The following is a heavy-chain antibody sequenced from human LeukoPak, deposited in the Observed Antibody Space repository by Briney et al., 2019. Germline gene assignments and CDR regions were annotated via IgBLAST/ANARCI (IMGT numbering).Heavy chain of an antibody. CDR1: GYTFTSYY. V-gene: IGHV1-46*01. D-gene: IGHD3-10*01. J-gene: IGHJ5*02. Sequence: ASVKVSCKASGYTFTSYYMHWVRQAPGQGLEWMGIINPSGGSTSYAQKFQGRVTMTRDTSTSTVYMELSSLRSVDTAVYYCARDRGYYGSGSYYRGSTPWFDPWGQGTLVTVSS. CDR3: ARDRGYYGSGSYYRGSTPWFDP. CDR2: INPSGGST.